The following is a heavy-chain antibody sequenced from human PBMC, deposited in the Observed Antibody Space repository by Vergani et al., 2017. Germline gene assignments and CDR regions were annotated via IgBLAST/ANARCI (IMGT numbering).Heavy chain of an antibody. CDR2: IYYSGST. V-gene: IGHV4-59*08. CDR1: GGSISSYY. CDR3: ATSRKGAGTGSNYYYYYGMDV. Sequence: QVQLQESGPGLVKPSETLSLTCTVSGGSISSYYWSWIRQPPGKGLEWIGYIYYSGSTNYNPSLKSRVTISVDTSKNQFSLKLSSVTAADTAVYYCATSRKGAGTGSNYYYYYGMDVWGQGTTVTVSS. D-gene: IGHD6-13*01. J-gene: IGHJ6*02.